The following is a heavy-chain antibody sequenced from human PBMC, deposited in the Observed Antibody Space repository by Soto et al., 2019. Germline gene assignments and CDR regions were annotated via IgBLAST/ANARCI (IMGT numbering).Heavy chain of an antibody. J-gene: IGHJ6*02. CDR3: ASSGADYYYYGMDV. CDR2: IWYDGSNK. CDR1: GFTFSSYG. V-gene: IGHV3-33*01. D-gene: IGHD4-17*01. Sequence: WSLRLSCAASGFTFSSYGMHRVRQAPGKGLEWVAVIWYDGSNKYYADSVKGRFTIPRDNSKNTLYLQMNSLRAEDTAVYYCASSGADYYYYGMDVWGQGTTVTVSS.